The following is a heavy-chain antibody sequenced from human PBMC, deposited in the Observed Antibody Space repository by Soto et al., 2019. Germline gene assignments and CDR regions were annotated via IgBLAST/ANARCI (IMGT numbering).Heavy chain of an antibody. CDR1: GFTFDDYA. D-gene: IGHD3-10*01. J-gene: IGHJ4*02. CDR2: ISGNSGTI. Sequence: EVQLVESGGGLVQPGRSVRISCAASGFTFDDYAMHWVRQAPGKGLEWVSGISGNSGTIAYADSVKGRFTISRDNAKNSLYLQMNGLRAEDTALYYCAKETFTRRSPFDYWGQGTLVTVSS. CDR3: AKETFTRRSPFDY. V-gene: IGHV3-9*01.